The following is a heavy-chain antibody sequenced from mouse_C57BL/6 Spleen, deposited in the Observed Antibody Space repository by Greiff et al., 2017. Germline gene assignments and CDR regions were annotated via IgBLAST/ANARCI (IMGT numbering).Heavy chain of an antibody. CDR1: GYTFTEYT. D-gene: IGHD1-1*01. V-gene: IGHV1-62-2*01. CDR2: FYPGSGSI. CDR3: ARHEELDFYGSSYYAMDY. J-gene: IGHJ4*01. Sequence: QVQLQQSGAELVKPGASVKLSCKASGYTFTEYTIHWVKQRSGQGLEWIGWFYPGSGSIKYNEKFKDKATLTADKSSSTVYMELSRLTSEDSAVYFCARHEELDFYGSSYYAMDYWGQGTSVTVSS.